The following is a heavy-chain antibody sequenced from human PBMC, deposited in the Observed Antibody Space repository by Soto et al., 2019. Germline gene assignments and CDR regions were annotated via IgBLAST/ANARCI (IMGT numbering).Heavy chain of an antibody. Sequence: QVYLVQSGAEVKKPGSSVKVSCKASGGTFSNYAFNWVRQAPGQGLEWMGGIIPVIDTADYTQKLQGRVTISADESTSTVYLDLSSLRSEDSAVYYCAKEGSDGWCHLWGQGTLVTVSS. J-gene: IGHJ5*02. CDR3: AKEGSDGWCHL. CDR2: IIPVIDTA. V-gene: IGHV1-69*01. CDR1: GGTFSNYA. D-gene: IGHD1-26*01.